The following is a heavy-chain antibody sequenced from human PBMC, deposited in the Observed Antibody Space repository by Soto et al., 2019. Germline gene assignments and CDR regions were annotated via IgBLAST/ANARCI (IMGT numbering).Heavy chain of an antibody. CDR1: GFTFSSYS. CDR3: ARGVVVVPAAPRFYYGMDV. D-gene: IGHD2-2*01. J-gene: IGHJ6*02. V-gene: IGHV3-21*01. CDR2: ISSSSSYI. Sequence: PGGCLRLSCAASGFTFSSYSMNWVRQAPGKGLEWVSSISSSSSYIYYADSVKGRFTISRDNAKNSLYLQMNSLRAEDTAVYYCARGVVVVPAAPRFYYGMDVWGQGTTVTVSS.